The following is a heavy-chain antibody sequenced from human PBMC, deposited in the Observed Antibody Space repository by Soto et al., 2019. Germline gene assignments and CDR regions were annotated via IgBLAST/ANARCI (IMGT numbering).Heavy chain of an antibody. CDR3: ITEGKDGRAY. V-gene: IGHV3-15*01. Sequence: GSLRLSFAASGFTFTNAWMSWVRQAPGKRLEWVARSKSKTDGGTTDYATPVKGRFTISRDDSKNTLYLQMNSLKIDDTAVYSWITEGKDGRAYWGQG. CDR1: GFTFTNAW. D-gene: IGHD3-10*01. J-gene: IGHJ4*02. CDR2: SKSKTDGGTT.